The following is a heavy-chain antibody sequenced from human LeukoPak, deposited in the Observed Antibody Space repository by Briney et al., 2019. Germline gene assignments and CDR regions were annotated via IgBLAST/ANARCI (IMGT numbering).Heavy chain of an antibody. CDR1: GFSVSSYG. CDR2: IREEGSNK. Sequence: GGSLRLSCAASGFSVSSYGVHWVRQAPGKGREWVAFIREEGSNKYYADSGKGRFTISRDNSKNTLYLQMNSLRPEDTAVYYCAKVRWLQLFDYWGQGTLVTVSS. J-gene: IGHJ4*02. CDR3: AKVRWLQLFDY. V-gene: IGHV3-30*02. D-gene: IGHD5-24*01.